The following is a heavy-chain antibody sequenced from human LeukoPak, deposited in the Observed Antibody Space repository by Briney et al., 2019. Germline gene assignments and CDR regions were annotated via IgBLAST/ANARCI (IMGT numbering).Heavy chain of an antibody. Sequence: SETLSLTCTVSGGSITFGSYYWAWIRQPAGKGLEWIGRIYTSGRTFYNPSLKSRVTISVDTSMNQFSLRLNSVTAADTAVYYCAKNTGQTSGYSYGYNYWGQGTLVTVSS. D-gene: IGHD5-18*01. V-gene: IGHV4-61*02. J-gene: IGHJ4*02. CDR2: IYTSGRT. CDR1: GGSITFGSYY. CDR3: AKNTGQTSGYSYGYNY.